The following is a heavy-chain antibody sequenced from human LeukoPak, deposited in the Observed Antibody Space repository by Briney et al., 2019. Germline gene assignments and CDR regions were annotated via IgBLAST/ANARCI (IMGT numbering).Heavy chain of an antibody. Sequence: PGGSLRLSCAASGFTFSSYWMSWVRQAPGKGLEWVSAISGSGGSTYYADSVKGRFTISRDNSKNTLYLQMNSLRAEDTAVYYCAKNRMAYPHFWSGYLMPAGEYYFDYWGQGTLVTVSS. D-gene: IGHD3-3*02. CDR3: AKNRMAYPHFWSGYLMPAGEYYFDY. V-gene: IGHV3-23*01. CDR2: ISGSGGST. J-gene: IGHJ4*02. CDR1: GFTFSSYW.